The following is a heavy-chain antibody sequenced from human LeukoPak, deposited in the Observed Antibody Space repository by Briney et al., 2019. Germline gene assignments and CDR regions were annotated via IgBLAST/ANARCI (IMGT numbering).Heavy chain of an antibody. J-gene: IGHJ2*01. CDR2: IYYSGST. D-gene: IGHD4-23*01. CDR1: GGSISSYY. Sequence: SETLSLTCTVSGGSISSYYWSWIRQPPGKGLEWIGYIYYSGSTNYNPSLKSRVTISVDTSKNRFSLKLSSVTAADTAVYYCARDRGGSNPRYFDLWGRGTLVTVSS. CDR3: ARDRGGSNPRYFDL. V-gene: IGHV4-59*01.